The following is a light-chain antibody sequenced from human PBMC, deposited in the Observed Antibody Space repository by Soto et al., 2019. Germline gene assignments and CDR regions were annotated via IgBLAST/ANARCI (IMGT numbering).Light chain of an antibody. J-gene: IGKJ3*01. CDR2: DTS. Sequence: NVLTQSPGTLSLSPGERATLSCRASQSVRSTFLAWYQQKPGQSPRLLIYDTSSRAAGIPDRFSGSGSGTDFTLTISRLEPEDFAVYYCQQYGRSPDLFTFGPGTKVDIK. CDR3: QQYGRSPDLFT. CDR1: QSVRSTF. V-gene: IGKV3-20*01.